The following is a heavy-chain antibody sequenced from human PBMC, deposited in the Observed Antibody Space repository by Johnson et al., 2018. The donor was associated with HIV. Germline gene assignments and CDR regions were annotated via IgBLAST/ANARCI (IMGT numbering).Heavy chain of an antibody. Sequence: VQLVESGGGLVQPGRSLRLSCAASRFTFDDYTMHWVRQAPGKGLEWVSLISWNSGSIGYADSVKGRFTISRDNAKNSLYLQMNSLRAEDTALYYCAKDSRYYDYVWGDAFDIWGQGTMVTVSS. J-gene: IGHJ3*02. D-gene: IGHD3-16*01. CDR3: AKDSRYYDYVWGDAFDI. CDR1: RFTFDDYT. V-gene: IGHV3-9*01. CDR2: ISWNSGSI.